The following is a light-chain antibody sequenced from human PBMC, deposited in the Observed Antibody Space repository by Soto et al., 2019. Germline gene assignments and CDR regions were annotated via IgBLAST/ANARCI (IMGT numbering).Light chain of an antibody. Sequence: EVVMRQSPATLSVSPGETATLSCRASQRVGINLAWYQQKPGQAPRLLIYSASTGASGIPDRFSGSGSGTEFTLTISSLQSEDFAFFYCQQYDGWPRTFGQGTKVDIK. CDR3: QQYDGWPRT. CDR1: QRVGIN. CDR2: SAS. V-gene: IGKV3-15*01. J-gene: IGKJ1*01.